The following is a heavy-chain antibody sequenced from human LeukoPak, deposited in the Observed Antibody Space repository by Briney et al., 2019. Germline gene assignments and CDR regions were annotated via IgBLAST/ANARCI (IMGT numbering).Heavy chain of an antibody. V-gene: IGHV3-33*01. CDR1: GFNFNDYG. CDR3: ARDGAYSYTY. J-gene: IGHJ4*02. CDR2: IWHDGNNK. D-gene: IGHD5-18*01. Sequence: GGSLRLSCAASGFNFNDYGMHWVRQAPGKGLEWVATIWHDGNNKYYADSVRGRFTISRDNSKNTLYLEMNSLRAEDTAVYYCARDGAYSYTYWGQGTLVTVSS.